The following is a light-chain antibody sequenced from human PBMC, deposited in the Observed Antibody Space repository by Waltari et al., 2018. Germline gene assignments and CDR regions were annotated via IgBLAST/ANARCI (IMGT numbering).Light chain of an antibody. CDR2: AAS. V-gene: IGKV1-39*01. Sequence: DFQMTQSPSSLSASVGDRVTITCRASQSISRYLNWYQQKPGKAPKLLIYAASSLQSGVPSRFSGSGSGTDFTLTISSLQPEDFATYSCQQSYSTPRYTFGQGTKLEIK. CDR1: QSISRY. J-gene: IGKJ2*01. CDR3: QQSYSTPRYT.